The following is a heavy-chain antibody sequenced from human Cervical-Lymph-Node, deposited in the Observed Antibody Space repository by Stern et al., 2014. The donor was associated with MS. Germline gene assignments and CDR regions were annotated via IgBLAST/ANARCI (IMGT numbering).Heavy chain of an antibody. CDR2: ISSSSSYI. CDR1: GFTFSSYS. J-gene: IGHJ3*02. CDR3: ARDYHYYDSSGYYDDAFDI. D-gene: IGHD3-22*01. V-gene: IGHV3-21*01. Sequence: EVQLVESGGGLVKPGGSLRLSCAASGFTFSSYSMNWVRQAPGKGLEWVSSISSSSSYIYYVDSVKGRFTISRDNAKNSLYLQMNSLRAEDTAVYYCARDYHYYDSSGYYDDAFDIWGQGTMVTVSS.